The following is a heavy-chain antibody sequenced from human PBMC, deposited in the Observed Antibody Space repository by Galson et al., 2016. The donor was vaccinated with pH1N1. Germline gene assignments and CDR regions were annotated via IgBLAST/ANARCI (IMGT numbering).Heavy chain of an antibody. CDR1: GYRFRDYY. J-gene: IGHJ4*01. Sequence: SVKVSCKASGYRFRDYYVHWVRQAPGHGLEWIGRVDPKTGGTKYGQKFQGRVTMTSATSITTGNMELTRLKSDETALYYCSRGGGTAATVANDCGQGTLITVSS. CDR3: SRGGGTAATVAND. V-gene: IGHV1-2*06. CDR2: VDPKTGGT. D-gene: IGHD6-13*01.